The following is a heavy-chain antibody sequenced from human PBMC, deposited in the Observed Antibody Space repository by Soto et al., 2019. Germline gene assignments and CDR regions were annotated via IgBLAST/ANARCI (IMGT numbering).Heavy chain of an antibody. CDR2: IIPIFGTA. D-gene: IGHD3-22*01. CDR1: GGTFSSYA. V-gene: IGHV1-69*13. CDR3: ARDETYYYDSSAQKAFDI. Sequence: SVKVSCKASGGTFSSYAISWVRQAPGQGLEWMGGIIPIFGTANYAQKFQGRVTITADESTSTAYMELSSLRSEDTAVYYCARDETYYYDSSAQKAFDIWGQGTMVTVSS. J-gene: IGHJ3*02.